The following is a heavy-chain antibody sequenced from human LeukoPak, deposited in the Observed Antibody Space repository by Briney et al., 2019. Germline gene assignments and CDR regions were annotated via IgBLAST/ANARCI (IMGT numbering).Heavy chain of an antibody. D-gene: IGHD3-9*01. CDR3: ARNNILTGGGAFDI. CDR1: GYTFTSYG. CDR2: ISAYNGNT. Sequence: ASVKVSCKASGYTFTSYGISWVRQAPGQGLEWMGWISAYNGNTNYAQKLQGRVTMTTDTSTSTAHMELRSLRSDDTAVYYCARNNILTGGGAFDIWGQGTMVTVSS. J-gene: IGHJ3*02. V-gene: IGHV1-18*01.